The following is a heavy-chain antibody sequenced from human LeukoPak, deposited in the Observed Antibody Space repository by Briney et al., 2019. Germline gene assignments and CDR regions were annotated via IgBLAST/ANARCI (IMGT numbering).Heavy chain of an antibody. D-gene: IGHD5-12*01. CDR1: GGSFSGYY. Sequence: PSETLSLTCAVYGGSFSGYYWSWIRQPPGKGLEWIGEINHSGSTNYNPSLKSRVTISVDTSKNQFSLKLSSVTAADTAVYYCASGGGYSGYDPGGAFDIWGQGTMVTVSS. CDR3: ASGGGYSGYDPGGAFDI. V-gene: IGHV4-34*01. CDR2: INHSGST. J-gene: IGHJ3*02.